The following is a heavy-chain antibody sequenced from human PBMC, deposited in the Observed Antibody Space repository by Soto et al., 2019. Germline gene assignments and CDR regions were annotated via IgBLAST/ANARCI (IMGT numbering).Heavy chain of an antibody. CDR1: GGTFSSYA. CDR2: IIPIFGTA. J-gene: IGHJ4*02. CDR3: ARDRERWLQLAQFDY. Sequence: SVKVSCKASGGTFSSYAISWVRQAPGQGLEWMGGIIPIFGTANYAQKFQGRVTITADESTSTAYMELNSLRSEDTAVYYCARDRERWLQLAQFDYWGQGTLVTVSS. D-gene: IGHD5-12*01. V-gene: IGHV1-69*13.